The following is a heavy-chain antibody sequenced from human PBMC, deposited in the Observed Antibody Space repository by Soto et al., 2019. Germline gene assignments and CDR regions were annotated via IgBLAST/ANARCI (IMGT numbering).Heavy chain of an antibody. CDR1: GFTFSSYS. CDR2: ISSSSSYI. V-gene: IGHV3-21*01. CDR3: ARDRYYDYIWGSGPYYYMDV. J-gene: IGHJ6*03. Sequence: GGSLRLSCAASGFTFSSYSMNWVRQAPGKGLEWVSSISSSSSYIYYADSVKGRFTISRDNAKNSLYLQMNSLRAEDTAVYYCARDRYYDYIWGSGPYYYMDVWGKGTTVTVSS. D-gene: IGHD3-16*01.